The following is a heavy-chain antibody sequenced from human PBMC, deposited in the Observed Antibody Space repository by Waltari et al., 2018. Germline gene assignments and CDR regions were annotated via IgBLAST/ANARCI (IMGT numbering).Heavy chain of an antibody. CDR1: GFTFSSYW. J-gene: IGHJ4*02. D-gene: IGHD3-16*01. CDR2: IKQDGSEK. CDR3: AREDWGDY. Sequence: EVQLVESGGGLVQPGGSLRLSCAASGFTFSSYWRSWVRQAPGKGVEWVDNIKQDGSEKYYVDSVKGRFTISRDNAKNSLYLQMNSLRAEDTAVYYCAREDWGDYWGQGTLVTVSS. V-gene: IGHV3-7*04.